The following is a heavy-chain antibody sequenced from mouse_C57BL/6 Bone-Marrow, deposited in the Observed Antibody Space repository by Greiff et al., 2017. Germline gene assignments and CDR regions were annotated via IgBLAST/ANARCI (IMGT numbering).Heavy chain of an antibody. Sequence: QVQLKQSGAELARPGASVKLSCKASGYTFTSYGISWVKQRTGQGLEWIGEIYPRSGNTYYNEKFKGKATLTADKSSSTAYMELRSLTSEDSAVYFCARGVAYDGYYLAYWGQGTLVTVSA. D-gene: IGHD2-3*01. CDR2: IYPRSGNT. CDR1: GYTFTSYG. J-gene: IGHJ3*01. CDR3: ARGVAYDGYYLAY. V-gene: IGHV1-81*01.